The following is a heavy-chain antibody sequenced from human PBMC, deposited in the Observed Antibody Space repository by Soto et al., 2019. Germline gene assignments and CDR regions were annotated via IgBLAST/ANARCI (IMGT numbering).Heavy chain of an antibody. CDR3: ARHLEYSGADSHLDAFDI. V-gene: IGHV5-51*01. Sequence: PGESLKISCKGSGYSFTSYWIGWVRQMPGKGLEWMGIIYPGDSDTRYSPSFQGQVTISADKSISTAYLQWSSLKASDTAMYYCARHLEYSGADSHLDAFDIWGQGTMVTVSS. J-gene: IGHJ3*02. CDR1: GYSFTSYW. D-gene: IGHD2-21*01. CDR2: IYPGDSDT.